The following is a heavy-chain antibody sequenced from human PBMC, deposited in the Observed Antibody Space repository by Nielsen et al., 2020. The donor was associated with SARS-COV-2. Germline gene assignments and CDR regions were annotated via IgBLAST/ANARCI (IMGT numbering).Heavy chain of an antibody. J-gene: IGHJ5*02. Sequence: GESLKISCAASGFTFNSVGMHWVRQAPGKGLEWVAVVSTEGGTTYYADSVKGRFTIARDNSQNTLYLHMTSLRADDTAVYFCTRESLRSGMSRYSFDPWGQGTLLTVSS. CDR3: TRESLRSGMSRYSFDP. V-gene: IGHV3-30*19. CDR2: VSTEGGTT. D-gene: IGHD3-16*01. CDR1: GFTFNSVG.